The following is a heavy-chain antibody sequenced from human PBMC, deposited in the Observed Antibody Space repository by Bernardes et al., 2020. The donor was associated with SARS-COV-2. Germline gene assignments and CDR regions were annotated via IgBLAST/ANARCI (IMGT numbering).Heavy chain of an antibody. D-gene: IGHD4-17*01. J-gene: IGHJ6*03. CDR3: ARGTYGDYRYYYYYYYMDV. V-gene: IGHV3-48*04. Sequence: GGSLRLSCAASGFTFSSYSMNWVRQAPGKGLEWVSYISSSSSTIYYADSVKGRFTISRDNAKNSLYLQMNSLRAEDTAVYYCARGTYGDYRYYYYYYYMDVWGKGTTVTVSS. CDR1: GFTFSSYS. CDR2: ISSSSSTI.